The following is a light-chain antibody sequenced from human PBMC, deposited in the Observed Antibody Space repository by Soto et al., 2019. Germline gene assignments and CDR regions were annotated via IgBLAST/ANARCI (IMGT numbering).Light chain of an antibody. Sequence: QSVLTQPASVSGSPGQSITISCTGTSSDVGSYNYVSWYQQHPGKAPKLMIYEVRNRPSGVSDRFSGSKSGKTASLTIFWLQAEDEADYYCSSYTTSTTQVFGGGTKLTVL. CDR3: SSYTTSTTQV. V-gene: IGLV2-14*01. J-gene: IGLJ2*01. CDR1: SSDVGSYNY. CDR2: EVR.